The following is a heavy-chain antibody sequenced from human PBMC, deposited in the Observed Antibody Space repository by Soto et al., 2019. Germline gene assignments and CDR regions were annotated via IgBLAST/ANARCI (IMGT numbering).Heavy chain of an antibody. CDR1: FYSCTTHG. Sequence: ASVKVSVKASFYSCTTHGISWWRRAPVHGLEWIGWIIAYNGYTHYVQRFQCRLTMTTDTSTSTAYMELRSLTSDDTAVYYCARDPPFSGILRGTPLMDVWGQGTTVTVSS. CDR3: ARDPPFSGILRGTPLMDV. D-gene: IGHD4-17*01. CDR2: IIAYNGYT. V-gene: IGHV1-18*04. J-gene: IGHJ6*02.